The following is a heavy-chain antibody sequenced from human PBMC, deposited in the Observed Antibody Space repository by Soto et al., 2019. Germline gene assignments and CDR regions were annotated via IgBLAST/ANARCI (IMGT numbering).Heavy chain of an antibody. D-gene: IGHD7-27*01. J-gene: IGHJ6*02. V-gene: IGHV3-48*02. Sequence: LRLSCAASGFTFSNFNMNWVRRAPGKGLEWVSYISVGSSTIYYADSVKGRFTISRDNAKNSLYLQMNSLRDEDTAVYYCAREWGRNYYGMDVWGQGTTVTVSS. CDR2: ISVGSSTI. CDR1: GFTFSNFN. CDR3: AREWGRNYYGMDV.